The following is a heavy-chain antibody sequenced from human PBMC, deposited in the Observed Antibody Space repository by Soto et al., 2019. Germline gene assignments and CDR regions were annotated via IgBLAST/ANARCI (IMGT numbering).Heavy chain of an antibody. CDR1: GFALRTYW. CDR2: IKQDGSAK. Sequence: EAQLVGSGGGLVQPGESLRLYCAASGFALRTYWMSWVRQAPGKGLEWVANIKQDGSAKFYVDSVRGRFTISRDNANNSLYLQLNSLRAEDTAVYYCARDDGYRGFDCWGQGILVTVSS. J-gene: IGHJ4*02. V-gene: IGHV3-7*01. D-gene: IGHD6-25*01. CDR3: ARDDGYRGFDC.